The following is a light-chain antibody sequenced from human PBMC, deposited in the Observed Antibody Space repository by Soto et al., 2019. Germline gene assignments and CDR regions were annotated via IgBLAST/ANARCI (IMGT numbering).Light chain of an antibody. Sequence: DIQMTQSPSTLSGSVGDRVTITCRASQTISSWLAWYQQKPGKAPKLLIYKASTLKSGVPSRFSGSGSGTEFTLTISSLQPDDFATYYCQHYNSYSEACGQGNKVDIK. J-gene: IGKJ1*01. CDR1: QTISSW. V-gene: IGKV1-5*03. CDR3: QHYNSYSEA. CDR2: KAS.